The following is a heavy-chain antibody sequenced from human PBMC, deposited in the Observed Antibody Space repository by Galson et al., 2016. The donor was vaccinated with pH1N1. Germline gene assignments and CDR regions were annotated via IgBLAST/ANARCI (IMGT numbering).Heavy chain of an antibody. V-gene: IGHV3-7*01. J-gene: IGHJ4*02. CDR1: GFSLSSFW. Sequence: SLRLSCAASGFSLSSFWMTWVRQAPGKGLEWVANINQDGSVKYYVDSVKGRFTISRDSAKNSLYVQMDSLRAEDTAIYYCARAIAQGDSYWGQGTLVTVSS. D-gene: IGHD2-21*01. CDR2: INQDGSVK. CDR3: ARAIAQGDSY.